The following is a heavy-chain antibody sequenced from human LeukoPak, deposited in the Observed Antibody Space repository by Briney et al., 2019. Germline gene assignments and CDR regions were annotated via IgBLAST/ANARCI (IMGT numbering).Heavy chain of an antibody. V-gene: IGHV4-59*01. CDR3: AREGTSGTHLNWFDP. Sequence: SETLSHTCIDSVGSLSSYYWSSMRPPPGKGLEWVGHIYGSGSINYNTHIKSRVALSVDETKHQFPLMLSSVTAADTAVYYCAREGTSGTHLNWFDPWGQGTLVTVSS. CDR1: VGSLSSYY. CDR2: IYGSGSI. J-gene: IGHJ5*02. D-gene: IGHD1-26*01.